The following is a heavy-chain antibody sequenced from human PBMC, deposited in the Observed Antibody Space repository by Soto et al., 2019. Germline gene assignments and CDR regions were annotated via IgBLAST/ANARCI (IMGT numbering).Heavy chain of an antibody. D-gene: IGHD2-2*01. CDR3: ARVLTTPNQDCSSTSCSFDY. J-gene: IGHJ4*02. Sequence: SETLSLTCAVYGGSFSGYYWSWIRQPPGKGLEWIGEINHSGSTNYNPSLKSRVTISVDTSKIQFSLKLSSVTAADTAVYYCARVLTTPNQDCSSTSCSFDYWGQGTLVTVSS. V-gene: IGHV4-34*01. CDR2: INHSGST. CDR1: GGSFSGYY.